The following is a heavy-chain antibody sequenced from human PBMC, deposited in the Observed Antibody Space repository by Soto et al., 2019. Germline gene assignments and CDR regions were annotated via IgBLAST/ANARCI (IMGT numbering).Heavy chain of an antibody. V-gene: IGHV3-74*01. D-gene: IGHD2-2*01. Sequence: GGSLRLSCAASGFSFTSYWMDWVRQAPGKGLVWVSRINSDGSSTRYADSVKGRFTISRDNAKNTLYLQMNSLRDEDTAVYYCARWSSSSTSWVYWGQGTLVTVSS. CDR1: GFSFTSYW. CDR3: ARWSSSSTSWVY. CDR2: INSDGSST. J-gene: IGHJ4*02.